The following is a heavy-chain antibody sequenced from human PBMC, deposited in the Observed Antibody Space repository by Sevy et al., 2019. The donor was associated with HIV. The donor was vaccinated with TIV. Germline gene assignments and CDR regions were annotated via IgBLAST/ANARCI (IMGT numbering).Heavy chain of an antibody. CDR2: ISASGDTT. J-gene: IGHJ4*02. Sequence: GGSLRLSCAASGFTFSTYAMSWVRQAPGKGLEWVSAISASGDTTYYADSVKGRFTISRDKSESTLYLQMNSLRAEDTAIYYCTNHYATGGTVDYFDYWGQGTLVTVSS. CDR1: GFTFSTYA. CDR3: TNHYATGGTVDYFDY. D-gene: IGHD2-8*01. V-gene: IGHV3-23*01.